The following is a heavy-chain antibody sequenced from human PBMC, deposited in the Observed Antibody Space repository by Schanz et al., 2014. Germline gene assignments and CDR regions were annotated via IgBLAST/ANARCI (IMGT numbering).Heavy chain of an antibody. D-gene: IGHD3-9*01. CDR1: GYTFTSHG. CDR3: AKHVRSLTGNDY. J-gene: IGHJ4*02. V-gene: IGHV1-18*01. Sequence: VQSVHSGTEVQKLGASVKVSCKASGYTFTSHGISWVRQAPGQGLEWMGWITAYNGDTNYALKLQGRVTMTTDTSTGTAYMELRSLRSEDTAVYYCAKHVRSLTGNDYWGQGTLVTVSS. CDR2: ITAYNGDT.